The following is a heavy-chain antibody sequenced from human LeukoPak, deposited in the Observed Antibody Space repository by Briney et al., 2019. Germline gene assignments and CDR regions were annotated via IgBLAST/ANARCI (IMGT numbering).Heavy chain of an antibody. D-gene: IGHD1-26*01. CDR1: GFTFSSYA. Sequence: GGSLRLSCAASGFTFSSYAMSWVRQAPGKGLEWVSGISGTGGSTYYADFVKGRFTISRDNSKNTLYLQMNRLRAEDTAVYYCAKWEGPEAYLAPWGQGTLVPVSS. CDR2: ISGTGGST. J-gene: IGHJ5*02. V-gene: IGHV3-23*01. CDR3: AKWEGPEAYLAP.